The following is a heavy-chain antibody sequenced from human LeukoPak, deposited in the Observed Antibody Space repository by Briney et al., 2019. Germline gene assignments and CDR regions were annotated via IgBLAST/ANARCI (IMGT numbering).Heavy chain of an antibody. J-gene: IGHJ4*02. CDR3: TTDVVWGSRGWYVEGY. CDR2: IKSIADDATT. D-gene: IGHD6-19*01. V-gene: IGHV3-15*01. CDR1: GFTFSSYA. Sequence: GGSLRLSCSDSGFTFSSYAMHRVRQAPGKGLEWVGRIKSIADDATTEYAAPVKGRFTISRDDSKNTLHLQMNSLKTEDTAVYYCTTDVVWGSRGWYVEGYWGQGTLVTVSS.